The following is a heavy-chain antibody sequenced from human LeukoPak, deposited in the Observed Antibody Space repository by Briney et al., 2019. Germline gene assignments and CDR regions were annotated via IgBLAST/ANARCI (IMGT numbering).Heavy chain of an antibody. CDR2: IKQDGSEK. CDR3: ARVAAGTGTVIDS. CDR1: RFTFSSYW. D-gene: IGHD6-19*01. Sequence: PGGSLRLSCAASRFTFSSYWMSWVRQAPGKGLEWVANIKQDGSEKYYVDSVKGRFTISRDNARNSLYLQMNGLRAEDTAVYYCARVAAGTGTVIDSWGQGTLVTVSS. V-gene: IGHV3-7*01. J-gene: IGHJ4*02.